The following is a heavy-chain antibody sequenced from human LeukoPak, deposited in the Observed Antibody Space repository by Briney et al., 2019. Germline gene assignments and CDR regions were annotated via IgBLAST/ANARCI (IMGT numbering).Heavy chain of an antibody. V-gene: IGHV3-48*03. CDR2: ISTSGSIR. J-gene: IGHJ4*02. D-gene: IGHD3-16*01. CDR1: GFTFSNYA. CDR3: ARVGGTYD. Sequence: PGGSLRLSCAACGFTFSNYAMNWVRQAPGRGLEWVSYISTSGSIRYYADSVKGRFTISRDNDKNSLYLQMNSLRAEDTAVYYCARVGGTYDWGQGTLVTVSS.